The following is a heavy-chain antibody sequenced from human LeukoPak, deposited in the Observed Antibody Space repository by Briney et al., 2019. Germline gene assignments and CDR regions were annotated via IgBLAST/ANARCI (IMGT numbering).Heavy chain of an antibody. D-gene: IGHD6-19*01. CDR2: IRVKAYGGTT. V-gene: IGHV3-49*03. J-gene: IGHJ5*02. Sequence: GRSLRLSCTPSGFTFGDYAMSWFRQAPGKGLEWVGFIRVKAYGGTTEHAASVKGKFTISRDDSKSIAYLQMNSLKTEDTAVYYCTRHVGGSGWYLTGWFDPWGQGTLVTVSS. CDR3: TRHVGGSGWYLTGWFDP. CDR1: GFTFGDYA.